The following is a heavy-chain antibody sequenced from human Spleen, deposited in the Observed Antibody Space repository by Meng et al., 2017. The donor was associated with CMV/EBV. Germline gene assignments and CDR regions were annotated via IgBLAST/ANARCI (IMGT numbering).Heavy chain of an antibody. CDR3: AKIRSAYDDFWSGYSVWDYYYGMDV. V-gene: IGHV3-30*02. Sequence: GESLKISCAASGFTFSSYGMHWVRQAPGKGLEWVAFIRYDGSNKYYADSVKGRFTISRDNSKNTLYLQMNSLRAEDTAVYYCAKIRSAYDDFWSGYSVWDYYYGMDVWGQGTTVTVSS. CDR2: IRYDGSNK. J-gene: IGHJ6*02. D-gene: IGHD3-3*01. CDR1: GFTFSSYG.